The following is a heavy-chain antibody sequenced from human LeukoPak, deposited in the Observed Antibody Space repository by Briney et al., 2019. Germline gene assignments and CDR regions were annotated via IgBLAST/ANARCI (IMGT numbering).Heavy chain of an antibody. CDR3: TTFGGRGYSRLFDP. J-gene: IGHJ5*02. Sequence: PGGSLRLSCAASGFTFSNAWMSWVRQAPGKGLEWVGRIKSKTDGGTTDYAAPVKGRFTISRDDSKNTLYLQMNSLKTEDTAVYYCTTFGGRGYSRLFDPWGQGTLVTVSS. V-gene: IGHV3-15*01. CDR2: IKSKTDGGTT. CDR1: GFTFSNAW. D-gene: IGHD5-12*01.